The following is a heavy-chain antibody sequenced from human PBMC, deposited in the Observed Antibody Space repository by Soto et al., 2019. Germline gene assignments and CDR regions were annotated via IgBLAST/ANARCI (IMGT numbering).Heavy chain of an antibody. CDR3: ISARYWGGYCYQDC. CDR1: GFSFSGSA. J-gene: IGHJ4*01. Sequence: EVQLVESGGGSVQPGGSLKLSCAASGFSFSGSAMHWVRQASGKGLEWVGRIRSKPNNYATEYAASGKGRFTISRDDSKNKAYLQTNRLKTEDTAVYYCISARYWGGYCYQDCWGHGTLVNLSS. V-gene: IGHV3-73*01. D-gene: IGHD2-21*02. CDR2: IRSKPNNYAT.